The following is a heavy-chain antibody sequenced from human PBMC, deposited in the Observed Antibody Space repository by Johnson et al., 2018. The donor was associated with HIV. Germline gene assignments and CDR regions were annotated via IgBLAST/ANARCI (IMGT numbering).Heavy chain of an antibody. D-gene: IGHD6-6*01. Sequence: QVQLVESGGGLVQPGGSLTLSCAASGFTFSSYAMHWVRQAPGKGLEWVAAISYDGSNRYYADPVKGRFTISRDNAKNSLYLQMNSLRAEDTAGYYCAKDGAQLADAFDIWGQGTMVTVSS. CDR2: ISYDGSNR. V-gene: IGHV3-30*04. CDR3: AKDGAQLADAFDI. J-gene: IGHJ3*02. CDR1: GFTFSSYA.